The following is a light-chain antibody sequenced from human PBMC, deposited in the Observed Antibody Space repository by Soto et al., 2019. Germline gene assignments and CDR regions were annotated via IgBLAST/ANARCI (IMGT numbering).Light chain of an antibody. V-gene: IGLV2-8*01. Sequence: QSVLTQPPSASGSPGQSVTISCTGTSSDVGGYNYVSWYQQHPGKAPKVMIYEVNKRPSGVPDRFSGSKSGNTASLTVSGLQAEDEADYYCGSYGGSNNFVVFGGGTRLTVL. CDR1: SSDVGGYNY. J-gene: IGLJ3*02. CDR3: GSYGGSNNFVV. CDR2: EVN.